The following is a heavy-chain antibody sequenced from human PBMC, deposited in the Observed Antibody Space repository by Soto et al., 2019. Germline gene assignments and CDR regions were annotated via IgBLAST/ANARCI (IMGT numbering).Heavy chain of an antibody. V-gene: IGHV4-30-4*01. Sequence: SETLSLTCTVSGGSIRSGGSYWSWIRQPPGKGLEWIGYIYYSGSTYYNPSLKSRVTISLDTSKNQFSLNLSSVTAADTAVYYCARTHYSDRSGTDYWGQGTLVTVSS. J-gene: IGHJ4*02. CDR3: ARTHYSDRSGTDY. CDR2: IYYSGST. CDR1: GGSIRSGGSY. D-gene: IGHD3-22*01.